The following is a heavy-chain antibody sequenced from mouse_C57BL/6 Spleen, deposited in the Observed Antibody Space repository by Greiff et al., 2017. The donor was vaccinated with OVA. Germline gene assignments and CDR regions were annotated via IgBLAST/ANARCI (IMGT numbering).Heavy chain of an antibody. CDR1: GYTFTSYW. V-gene: IGHV1-72*01. Sequence: VQLQQPGAELVKPGASVKLSCKASGYTFTSYWMHWVKQRPGRGLEWIGRIDPNGGGTKYNEKFKSKATLTVDKPSSTAYMQLSSLTSEDSAVYYWERSPPAQATAFDYGGQGTTLTVSS. CDR3: ERSPPAQATAFDY. D-gene: IGHD3-2*02. J-gene: IGHJ2*01. CDR2: IDPNGGGT.